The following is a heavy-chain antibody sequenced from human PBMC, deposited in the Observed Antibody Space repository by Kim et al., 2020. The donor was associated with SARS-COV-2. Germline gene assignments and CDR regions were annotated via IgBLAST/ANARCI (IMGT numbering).Heavy chain of an antibody. CDR3: AREAYRDGYSSGAFDI. J-gene: IGHJ3*02. CDR1: GGSISSYY. Sequence: SETLSLTCTVSGGSISSYYWNWIRQPPGKGLEWIGYIYYSGSTHYNPSLKSRVTISVDTSKNQFSLKLSSVTAADTAVYYCAREAYRDGYSSGAFDIWGQGTMVTVSS. V-gene: IGHV4-59*01. CDR2: IYYSGST. D-gene: IGHD4-4*01.